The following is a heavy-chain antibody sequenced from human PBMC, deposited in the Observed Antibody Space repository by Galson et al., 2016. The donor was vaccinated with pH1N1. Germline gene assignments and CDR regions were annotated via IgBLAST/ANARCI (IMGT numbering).Heavy chain of an antibody. CDR3: AREGFWNGAGDDDYGWDV. D-gene: IGHD3-3*01. J-gene: IGHJ6*02. Sequence: SLRLSCAASGFTFRSHGMHWVRQAPGKGLEWVAAIWYDGSNKHYADSVEGRFAIFRDNSKNTLYLQMNGLRDEDTAVYYCAREGFWNGAGDDDYGWDVWGQGTTVTVPS. V-gene: IGHV3-33*01. CDR1: GFTFRSHG. CDR2: IWYDGSNK.